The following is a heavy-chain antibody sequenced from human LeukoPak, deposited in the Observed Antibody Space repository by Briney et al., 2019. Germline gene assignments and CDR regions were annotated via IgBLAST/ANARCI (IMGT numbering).Heavy chain of an antibody. CDR3: ARTMVRGVRAAVLFDY. D-gene: IGHD3-10*01. Sequence: SETLSLTCTVSGGSISSYYWSWIRQPPGEGLEWIGYIYYSGSTNYNPSLKSRVTISVDTSKNQFSLRLSSVTAADTAVYYCARTMVRGVRAAVLFDYWGQGTLVTVSS. V-gene: IGHV4-59*01. CDR1: GGSISSYY. J-gene: IGHJ4*02. CDR2: IYYSGST.